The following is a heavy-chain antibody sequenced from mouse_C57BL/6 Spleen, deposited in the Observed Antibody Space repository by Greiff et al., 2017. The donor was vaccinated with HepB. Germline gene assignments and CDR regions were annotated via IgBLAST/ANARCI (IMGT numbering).Heavy chain of an antibody. CDR2: IYPRDGST. J-gene: IGHJ1*03. V-gene: IGHV1-85*01. Sequence: QVQLQQSGPELVKPGASVKLSCKASGYTFTSYDINWVKQRPGQGLEWIGWIYPRDGSTKYNEKFKGKATLSVDTSSSTAYMERHSLTSEDSAVYFCSRRPFITTVDWYFDVWGTGTTVTVSS. D-gene: IGHD1-1*01. CDR3: SRRPFITTVDWYFDV. CDR1: GYTFTSYD.